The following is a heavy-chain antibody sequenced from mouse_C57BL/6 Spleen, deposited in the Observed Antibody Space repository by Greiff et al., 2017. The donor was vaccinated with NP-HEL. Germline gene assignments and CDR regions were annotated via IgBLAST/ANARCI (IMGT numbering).Heavy chain of an antibody. J-gene: IGHJ4*01. CDR2: INPSNGGT. D-gene: IGHD1-1*01. Sequence: QVQLKQPGTELVKPGASVKLSCKASGYTFTSYWMHWVKQRPGQGLEWIGNINPSNGGTNYNEKFKSKATLTVDKSSSTAYMQLSSLTSEDSAVYYCARFITTVVATDYYAMDYWGQGTSVTVSS. CDR3: ARFITTVVATDYYAMDY. V-gene: IGHV1-53*01. CDR1: GYTFTSYW.